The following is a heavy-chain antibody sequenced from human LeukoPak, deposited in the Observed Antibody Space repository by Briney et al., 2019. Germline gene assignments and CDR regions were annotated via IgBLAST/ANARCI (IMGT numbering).Heavy chain of an antibody. CDR3: ARAAYYYGSGSYFHYYYGMDV. D-gene: IGHD3-10*01. J-gene: IGHJ6*02. CDR1: GGSISSYY. CDR2: IYTSGST. V-gene: IGHV4-4*07. Sequence: PSETLSLTCTVSGGSISSYYWSWIRQPAGKGLEWIGRIYTSGSTSYNPSLKSRVTMSVDTSKNQFSLKLSSVTAADTAVYYCARAAYYYGSGSYFHYYYGMDVWGQGTTVTVSS.